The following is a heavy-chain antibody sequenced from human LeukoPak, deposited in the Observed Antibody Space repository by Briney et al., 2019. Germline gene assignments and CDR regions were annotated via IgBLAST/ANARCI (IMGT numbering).Heavy chain of an antibody. D-gene: IGHD6-19*01. CDR3: AKDSGSSGWSGGFDY. CDR1: GFTFSNYA. J-gene: IGHJ4*02. V-gene: IGHV3-23*01. CDR2: ISGSGGST. Sequence: GGSLRLSCADSGFTFSNYAMNWVRQAPGKGLEWVSVISGSGGSTYYADSVKGRFTISRDNSKNTLYLQMNSLRAEDTAVYYCAKDSGSSGWSGGFDYWGQGTLVTVSS.